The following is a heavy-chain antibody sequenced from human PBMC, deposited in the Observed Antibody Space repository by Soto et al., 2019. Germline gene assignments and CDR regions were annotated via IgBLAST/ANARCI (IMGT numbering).Heavy chain of an antibody. CDR1: GFSLTTSGVG. CDR2: IYWSGDE. D-gene: IGHD6-6*01. V-gene: IGHV2-5*01. Sequence: SGPTLVNPTQTLTLTCSFSGFSLTTSGVGVGWIRQPPGKALEWLALIYWSGDEHYRPSLKSRRSIFKDTSKNHVVLTMTDMDPADTGTYYCARGLATLPVFAFDIWGRGTRVTASS. J-gene: IGHJ3*02. CDR3: ARGLATLPVFAFDI.